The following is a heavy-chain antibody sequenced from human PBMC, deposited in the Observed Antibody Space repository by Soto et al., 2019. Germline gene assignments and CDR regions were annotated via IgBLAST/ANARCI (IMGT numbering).Heavy chain of an antibody. CDR2: IVKDGKSK. CDR3: AKTGCNGGSCFSWFDP. CDR1: WFILSDFA. D-gene: IGHD2-15*01. Sequence: GGSVRLSCAASWFILSDFAMHLVRQAPGRGLEWVAVIVKDGKSKYDADSVRGRFTISSDTSKNTIFLQLTSLRLDDSAVYYCAKTGCNGGSCFSWFDPWGQG. J-gene: IGHJ5*02. V-gene: IGHV3-30*04.